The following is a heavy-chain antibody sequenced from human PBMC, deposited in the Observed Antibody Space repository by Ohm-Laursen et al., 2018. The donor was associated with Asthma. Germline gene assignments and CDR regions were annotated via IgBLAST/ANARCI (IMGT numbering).Heavy chain of an antibody. J-gene: IGHJ5*02. CDR1: GGSISSSSYY. V-gene: IGHV4-39*01. Sequence: GTLSLTCTVSGGSISSSSYYWGWIRQPPGKGLEWIGSIYYSGSTYYNPSLKSRVTISVDTSKNQFSLKLSSVTAADTAVYYCARHHKAAGWFDPWGQGTLVTVSS. CDR3: ARHHKAAGWFDP. CDR2: IYYSGST.